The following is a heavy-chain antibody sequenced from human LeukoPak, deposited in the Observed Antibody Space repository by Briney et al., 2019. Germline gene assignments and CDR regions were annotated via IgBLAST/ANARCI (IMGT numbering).Heavy chain of an antibody. V-gene: IGHV3-23*01. CDR2: ISGSGGST. Sequence: GGSLRLSCAASGFTFSSYAMSWVRQAPGKGLEWVSAISGSGGSTYYADSVKGRFTISRDNSKNTLYLQMNSLRAEDTAVYYCARDGTHYYGSGSYYPPLDYWGQGTLVTVSS. CDR1: GFTFSSYA. CDR3: ARDGTHYYGSGSYYPPLDY. D-gene: IGHD3-10*01. J-gene: IGHJ4*02.